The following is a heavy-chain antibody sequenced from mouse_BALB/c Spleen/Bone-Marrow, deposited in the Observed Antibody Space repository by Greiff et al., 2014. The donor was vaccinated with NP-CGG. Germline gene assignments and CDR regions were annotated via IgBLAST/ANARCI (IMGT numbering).Heavy chain of an antibody. CDR3: ARRDYGYDRDWYFDV. D-gene: IGHD2-2*01. J-gene: IGHJ1*01. CDR1: GYSFTRYW. CDR2: IHPSDSET. Sequence: VQLQQSGAELVRPGASVQLSCKASGYSFTRYWMNWVAQRPCHGLDWIGMIHPSDSETRLNQKFKDKATLTVEKSSSTAYMQLSSPTSEDSAVYYCARRDYGYDRDWYFDVGGAGTTVTVSS. V-gene: IGHV1-74*04.